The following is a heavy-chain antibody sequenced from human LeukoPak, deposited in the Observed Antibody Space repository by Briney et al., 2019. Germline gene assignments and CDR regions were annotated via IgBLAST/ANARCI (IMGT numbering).Heavy chain of an antibody. D-gene: IGHD3-22*01. V-gene: IGHV3-21*01. CDR1: GFTFSSYS. Sequence: KPGGSLRLSCVASGFTFSSYSMKWVRQAPGKGLEWVSSISSSSSYIDYADSVKGRFTISRDNAKNSLYLQMKSLRAEDTAVFYCAREGRYYDSSGYINVWGQGTLVTVSS. CDR2: ISSSSSYI. J-gene: IGHJ4*02. CDR3: AREGRYYDSSGYINV.